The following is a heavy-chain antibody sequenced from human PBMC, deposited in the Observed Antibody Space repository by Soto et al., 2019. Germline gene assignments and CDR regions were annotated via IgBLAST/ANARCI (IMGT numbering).Heavy chain of an antibody. CDR2: ISAYNGNT. Sequence: QVQLVQSGAEVKKPGASVKVSCKASGYTFTSYGISWVRQAPGQGLEWMGWISAYNGNTNYAQKLQGRVTMTTDTSTSTDYMELRSLRSDDTAVYYCARDLGEEIAARHFDYWGQGTLVTVSS. CDR1: GYTFTSYG. CDR3: ARDLGEEIAARHFDY. D-gene: IGHD6-6*01. J-gene: IGHJ4*02. V-gene: IGHV1-18*01.